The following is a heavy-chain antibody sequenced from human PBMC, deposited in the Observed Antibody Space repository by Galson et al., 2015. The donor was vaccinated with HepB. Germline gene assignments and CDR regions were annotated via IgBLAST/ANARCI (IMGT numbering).Heavy chain of an antibody. CDR3: ASRTFNFFDP. CDR1: GFTLTGYW. CDR2: IYYTGTT. D-gene: IGHD2/OR15-2a*01. J-gene: IGHJ5*02. V-gene: IGHV4-34*01. Sequence: LRLSCAASGFTLTGYWMSWVRQPPGKGLEWIGHIYYTGTTHSNPSLKSRVTISVDTSKNLLSLRLRSLTAADAAIYYYASRTFNFFDPWSQGARVTVSS.